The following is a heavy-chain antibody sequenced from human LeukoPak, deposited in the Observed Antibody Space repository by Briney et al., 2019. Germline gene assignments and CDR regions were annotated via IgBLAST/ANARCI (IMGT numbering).Heavy chain of an antibody. CDR3: ARDPSCSGGSCYSGDY. CDR1: GGTFSSYA. V-gene: IGHV1-69*13. Sequence: SVKVSCKASGGTFSSYAISWVRQAPGQGLEWMGGIIPIFGTANYAQKFQGRVTITADESTSTAYMELSSLRSEDTAVYYCARDPSCSGGSCYSGDYWGQGPLVTVSS. J-gene: IGHJ4*02. D-gene: IGHD2-15*01. CDR2: IIPIFGTA.